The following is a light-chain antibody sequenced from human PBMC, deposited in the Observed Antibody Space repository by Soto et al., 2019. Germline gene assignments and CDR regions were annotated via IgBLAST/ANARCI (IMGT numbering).Light chain of an antibody. CDR2: DVT. Sequence: QSALTQPASVSGSPGQSITISCTGTSSDIGDSNYVSWYQQHPGKAPKLMLYDVTSRPSGVSNRFSGSKSGNTASLTISGRQAEDEADYYCSSYASTSALYVFGTGTKLTVL. J-gene: IGLJ1*01. V-gene: IGLV2-14*03. CDR1: SSDIGDSNY. CDR3: SSYASTSALYV.